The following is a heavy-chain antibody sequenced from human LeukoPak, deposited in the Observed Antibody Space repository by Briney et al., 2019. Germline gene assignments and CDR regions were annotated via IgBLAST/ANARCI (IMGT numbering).Heavy chain of an antibody. CDR2: ISSSGTYI. D-gene: IGHD4-23*01. Sequence: PGGSLRLSCAASGFTFSSYSMNWVRQAPGKGLEWVSFISSSGTYIYYADSMKGRFTFSRDNAKNSLYLQMNSLRAEDTALYYCARNGGNSDFDYWGQGTLVTVSS. V-gene: IGHV3-21*01. J-gene: IGHJ4*02. CDR1: GFTFSSYS. CDR3: ARNGGNSDFDY.